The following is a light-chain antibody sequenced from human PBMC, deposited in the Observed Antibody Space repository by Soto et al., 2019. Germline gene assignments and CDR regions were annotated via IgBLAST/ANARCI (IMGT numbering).Light chain of an antibody. Sequence: HSVLTQPPSVSGAPGQRVTISCTGSSSNIGAGYDVHWYQQRPGTAPKLLIYGNKNRPSGVPDRFSGSKYGTSASLAITGLQAEDEADYYCQSYDSSLSVSYVFGTGTKVTV. CDR2: GNK. J-gene: IGLJ1*01. CDR3: QSYDSSLSVSYV. V-gene: IGLV1-40*01. CDR1: SSNIGAGYD.